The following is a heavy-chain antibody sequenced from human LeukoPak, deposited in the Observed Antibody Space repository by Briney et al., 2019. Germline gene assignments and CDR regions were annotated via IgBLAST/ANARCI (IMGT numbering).Heavy chain of an antibody. CDR2: ISGSGGST. CDR3: AKVSSSSWYELDY. J-gene: IGHJ4*02. Sequence: GGSLRLSCAASGFTFSSYAMSWVRQAPGKGLEWVSAISGSGGSTYYADSVKGRLTISRDNSKNTLYLQMNSLRAEDTAVYYCAKVSSSSWYELDYWGQGTLVTVSS. V-gene: IGHV3-23*01. D-gene: IGHD6-13*01. CDR1: GFTFSSYA.